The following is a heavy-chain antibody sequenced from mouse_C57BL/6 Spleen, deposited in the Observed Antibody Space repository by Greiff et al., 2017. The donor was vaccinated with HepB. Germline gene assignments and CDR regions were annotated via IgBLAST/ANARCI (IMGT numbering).Heavy chain of an antibody. CDR2: IYPGDGDT. V-gene: IGHV1-82*01. Sequence: VQLQQSGPELVKPGASVKISCKASGYAFSSSWMNWVKQRPGKGLEWIGRIYPGDGDTDYNGKFKGKATLTADKSSSTAYMQLSSLTSEDSAVYFCAREGPLLYFDYWGQGTTLTVSS. CDR1: GYAFSSSW. J-gene: IGHJ2*01. D-gene: IGHD2-10*01. CDR3: AREGPLLYFDY.